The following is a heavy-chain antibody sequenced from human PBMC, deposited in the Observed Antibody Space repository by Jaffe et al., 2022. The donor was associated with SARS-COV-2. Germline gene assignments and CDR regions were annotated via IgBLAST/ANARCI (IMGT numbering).Heavy chain of an antibody. J-gene: IGHJ6*02. D-gene: IGHD6-19*01. CDR3: TTDPSGYSSGWYAVKDRYYYYYYGMDV. Sequence: EVQLVESGGGLVKPGGSLRLSCAASGFTFSNAWMSWVRQAPGKGLEWVGRIKSKTDGGTTDYAAPVKGRFTISRDDSKNTLYLQMNSLKTEDTAVYYCTTDPSGYSSGWYAVKDRYYYYYYGMDVWGQGTTVTVSS. V-gene: IGHV3-15*01. CDR1: GFTFSNAW. CDR2: IKSKTDGGTT.